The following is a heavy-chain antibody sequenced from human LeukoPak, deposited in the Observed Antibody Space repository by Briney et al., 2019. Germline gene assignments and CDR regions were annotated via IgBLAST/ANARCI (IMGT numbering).Heavy chain of an antibody. D-gene: IGHD4-17*01. CDR2: ISGSGGST. CDR1: GFTFSSYA. CDR3: AKAAYGDSLPNYYYGMDV. J-gene: IGHJ6*02. V-gene: IGHV3-23*01. Sequence: GGSLRPSCAASGFTFSSYAMSWVRQAPGKGLEWVSAISGSGGSTYYADSVKGRFTISRDNSKNTLYLQMNSLRAEDTAVYYCAKAAYGDSLPNYYYGMDVWGQGTTVTVSS.